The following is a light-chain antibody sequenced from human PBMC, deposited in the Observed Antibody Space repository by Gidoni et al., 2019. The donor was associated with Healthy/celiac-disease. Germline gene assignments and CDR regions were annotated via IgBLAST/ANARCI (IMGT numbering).Light chain of an antibody. Sequence: DIQMTQSPSSLSASVGDRVTITCRASQSISNDLNWYQQKPGKAPKLLIYAASSLQSGVPSRFSGSGSGTDFTLTISSLQPEDFATYYCQQSYSTPWTFGQXTKVEIK. CDR1: QSISND. CDR3: QQSYSTPWT. J-gene: IGKJ1*01. V-gene: IGKV1-39*01. CDR2: AAS.